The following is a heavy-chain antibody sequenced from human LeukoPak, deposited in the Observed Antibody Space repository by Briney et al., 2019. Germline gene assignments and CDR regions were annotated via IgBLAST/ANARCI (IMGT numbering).Heavy chain of an antibody. V-gene: IGHV4-34*01. D-gene: IGHD3-10*01. CDR1: GGSFSGYY. J-gene: IGHJ3*02. CDR3: ARPVTMVRGLMGAFHI. CDR2: INHSGST. Sequence: SETLSLTCAVYGGSFSGYYWSWIRQPPGKGLEWIGEINHSGSTNYNPSLMSRVTITVDTSKNQFSLKLSSATAADTAVYYCARPVTMVRGLMGAFHIWGQGTMVTVSS.